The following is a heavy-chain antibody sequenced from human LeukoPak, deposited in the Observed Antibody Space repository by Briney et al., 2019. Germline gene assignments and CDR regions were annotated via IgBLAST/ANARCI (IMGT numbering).Heavy chain of an antibody. CDR3: ARASYSYDINGWVPFDY. V-gene: IGHV4-59*08. CDR2: IYYSGST. D-gene: IGHD3-22*01. CDR1: GGSISSYY. Sequence: SETLSLTCTVSGGSISSYYWSWIRQPPGKGLEWIRNIYYSGSTNYNPSLKSRVTISVDTSKNQFSLRLSSVTAADTAVYYCARASYSYDINGWVPFDYWGQGTLVTVSS. J-gene: IGHJ4*02.